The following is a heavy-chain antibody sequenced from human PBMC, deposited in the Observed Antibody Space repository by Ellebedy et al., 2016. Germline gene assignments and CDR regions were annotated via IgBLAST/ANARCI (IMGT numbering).Heavy chain of an antibody. Sequence: GGSLRLSCEGSAYSFTTHWIVWVRQMPGKGLEWMGIIYPGDSDITYSPSFQGQVTISADKSTGTAYLQWTALKASDTAIYYCARHSYVGIRGFRDYYYMDVWGRGTPVTVSS. J-gene: IGHJ6*03. CDR1: AYSFTTHW. D-gene: IGHD3-10*01. V-gene: IGHV5-51*01. CDR3: ARHSYVGIRGFRDYYYMDV. CDR2: IYPGDSDI.